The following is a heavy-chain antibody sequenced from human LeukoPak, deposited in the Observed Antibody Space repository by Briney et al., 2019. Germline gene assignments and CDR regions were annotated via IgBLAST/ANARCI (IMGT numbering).Heavy chain of an antibody. CDR3: ARLKGVEMATRHFDY. CDR2: IYYSGSS. D-gene: IGHD5-24*01. V-gene: IGHV4-59*08. J-gene: IGHJ4*02. CDR1: GGSFSGYY. Sequence: SETLSLTCAVSGGSFSGYYWSWIRQAPGKGLEWIGYIYYSGSSNYNPSLKSRVTISVDTSKNQFSLKLSSVTAADTAVYYCARLKGVEMATRHFDYWGQGTLVTVSS.